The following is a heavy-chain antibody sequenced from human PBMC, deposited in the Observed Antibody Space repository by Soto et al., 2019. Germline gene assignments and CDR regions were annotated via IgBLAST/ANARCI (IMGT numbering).Heavy chain of an antibody. J-gene: IGHJ4*02. Sequence: SETLSLTCAVYGGSFSGYYWSWIRQPPGKGLEWIGEINHSGSTNYNPSLKSRVTISVDTSKNQFSLKLSSVTAADTAVYYCARGRDYWGQGTLVTVSS. V-gene: IGHV4-34*01. CDR3: ARGRDY. CDR2: INHSGST. CDR1: GGSFSGYY.